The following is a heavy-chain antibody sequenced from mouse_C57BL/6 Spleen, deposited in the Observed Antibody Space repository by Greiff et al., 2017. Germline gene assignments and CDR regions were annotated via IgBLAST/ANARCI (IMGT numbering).Heavy chain of an antibody. CDR1: GYTFTSYW. Sequence: QVQLQQSGAELVKPGASVKLSCKASGYTFTSYWMQWVKQRPGQGLEWIGEIDPSDSYTNYNQKFKGKATLTVDTSSSTAYMQLSSLTSEDSAVYYCARDPTLWGQGTTLTVSS. CDR2: IDPSDSYT. J-gene: IGHJ2*01. CDR3: ARDPTL. V-gene: IGHV1-50*01. D-gene: IGHD1-1*01.